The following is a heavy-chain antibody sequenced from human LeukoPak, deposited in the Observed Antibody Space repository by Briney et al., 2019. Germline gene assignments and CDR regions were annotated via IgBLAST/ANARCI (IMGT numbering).Heavy chain of an antibody. Sequence: GGSLRLSCTASGFTFGDYAMSWVRQAPGKGLKWVGFIRSKAYGGTTEYAASVKGRFTISRDDSKSIAYLQMNSLKTEDTAVYYCTSADYYDSSGYYSDYFDYWGQGTLVTVSS. D-gene: IGHD3-22*01. CDR1: GFTFGDYA. CDR3: TSADYYDSSGYYSDYFDY. J-gene: IGHJ4*02. CDR2: IRSKAYGGTT. V-gene: IGHV3-49*04.